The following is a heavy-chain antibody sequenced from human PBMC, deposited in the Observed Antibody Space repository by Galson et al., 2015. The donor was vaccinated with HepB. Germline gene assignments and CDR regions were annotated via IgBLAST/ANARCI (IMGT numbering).Heavy chain of an antibody. CDR2: ISSSSSYI. V-gene: IGHV3-21*01. D-gene: IGHD1-26*01. CDR3: ARDAGQWERGYFDY. CDR1: GFTFSSYS. Sequence: SLRLSCAASGFTFSSYSMNWVRQAPGKGLEWVSSISSSSSYIYYADSVKGRFTISRDNAKNSLYLQMNSLRAEDTAVYYCARDAGQWERGYFDYWGQGTLVTVSS. J-gene: IGHJ4*02.